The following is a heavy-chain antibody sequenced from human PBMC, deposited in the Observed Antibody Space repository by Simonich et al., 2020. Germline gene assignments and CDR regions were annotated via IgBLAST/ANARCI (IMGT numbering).Heavy chain of an antibody. V-gene: IGHV3-30*07. CDR3: ARDLGSSYYFDY. D-gene: IGHD6-6*01. Sequence: GGGVVQPGRSLRLSCAASGFTFSIYAMHWVRQAQGKGLEWLAVISYDGSNKYYADSVKGRFTISRDNSKNTLYLQMNSRRAEDTAVYYCARDLGSSYYFDYWGQGTLVTVSS. J-gene: IGHJ4*02. CDR1: GFTFSIYA. CDR2: ISYDGSNK.